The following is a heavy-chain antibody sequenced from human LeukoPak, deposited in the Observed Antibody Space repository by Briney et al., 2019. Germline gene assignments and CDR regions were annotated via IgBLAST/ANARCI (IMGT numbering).Heavy chain of an antibody. Sequence: TGGSLRLSCAASGFTFSSYNMNWVRQAPGKGLEWVSSISSSSDYIYYADSVKGRFTISRDNAKNSLYLQRKSLRAEDTAVYYCARGKTSQNIVTRKTYNWFDPWGQGTLVTVSS. CDR2: ISSSSDYI. V-gene: IGHV3-21*01. D-gene: IGHD2/OR15-2a*01. CDR3: ARGKTSQNIVTRKTYNWFDP. CDR1: GFTFSSYN. J-gene: IGHJ5*02.